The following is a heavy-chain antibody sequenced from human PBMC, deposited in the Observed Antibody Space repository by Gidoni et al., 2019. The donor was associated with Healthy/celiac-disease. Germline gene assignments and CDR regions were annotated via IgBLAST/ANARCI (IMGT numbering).Heavy chain of an antibody. CDR1: GRSFSGYY. D-gene: IGHD3-3*01. CDR3: ARGLRLYYYYYGMDV. V-gene: IGHV4-34*01. J-gene: IGHJ6*02. Sequence: QVQLHQWGAGLFKPSTTLSLTCAVYGRSFSGYYWSWIRQPPGKGLEWIGEINHSGSPNYHTSLKSRVTIAVDTSKNQFSLKLSSVTAADTAVYYCARGLRLYYYYYGMDVWGQGTTVTVSS. CDR2: INHSGSP.